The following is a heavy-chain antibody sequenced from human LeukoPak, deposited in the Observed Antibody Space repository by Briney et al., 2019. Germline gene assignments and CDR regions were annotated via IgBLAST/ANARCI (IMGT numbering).Heavy chain of an antibody. CDR1: GFTFSSYA. CDR3: TKGVSISVTGPDF. Sequence: GGSLRLSCAASGFTFSSYAMSWVRQAPGKGLEWVARIIDSGVTRYADSVRGRFTISRDNSRNTLYLQMNSLRAEDAAIYYCTKGVSISVTGPDFWGPGTLVTVSS. J-gene: IGHJ4*02. CDR2: IIDSGVT. V-gene: IGHV3-23*01. D-gene: IGHD2-21*02.